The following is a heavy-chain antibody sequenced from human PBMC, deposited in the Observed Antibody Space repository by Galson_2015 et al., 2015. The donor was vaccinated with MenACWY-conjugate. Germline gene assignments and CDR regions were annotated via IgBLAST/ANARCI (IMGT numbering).Heavy chain of an antibody. J-gene: IGHJ4*02. D-gene: IGHD3-10*01. CDR3: ARGRALDYYGSGSYSNY. V-gene: IGHV3-74*01. CDR2: INSDGSST. CDR1: GFTFSSYW. Sequence: SLRLSCAAPGFTFSSYWMHWVRQAPGKGLVWVSRINSDGSSTSYADFVKGRFTISRDNAKNTLYLQMNSLRAEDTAVYYCARGRALDYYGSGSYSNYWGQGTLVTVSS.